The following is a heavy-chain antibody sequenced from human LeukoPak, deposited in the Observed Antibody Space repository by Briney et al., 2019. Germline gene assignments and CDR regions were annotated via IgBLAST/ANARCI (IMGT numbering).Heavy chain of an antibody. V-gene: IGHV4-59*01. CDR2: IYYSGST. Sequence: SETLSLTCTVSGGSISSYYWSWIRQPPGKGLEWIGYIYYSGSTNYNPSLKSRVTISVDTSKNQFSLKLSSVTAADTAVYYCARDRKGVVPAEAGGWFDPWGQGTLVTVSS. D-gene: IGHD2-2*01. J-gene: IGHJ5*02. CDR1: GGSISSYY. CDR3: ARDRKGVVPAEAGGWFDP.